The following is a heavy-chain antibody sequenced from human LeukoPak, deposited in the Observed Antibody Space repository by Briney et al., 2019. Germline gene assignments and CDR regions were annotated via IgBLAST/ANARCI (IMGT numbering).Heavy chain of an antibody. Sequence: SETLSLTCTVSGGSMSSTDHFWGWNPQPPGKELEWIGSFYCSRTIFYSPSLESRGTISIDTSKNQFSLMIRPVTAADTAVYYCARQGVVPNKAGWYFDLWGRGALVTVSS. D-gene: IGHD3-10*01. CDR1: GGSMSSTDHF. V-gene: IGHV4-39*01. CDR3: ARQGVVPNKAGWYFDL. CDR2: FYCSRTI. J-gene: IGHJ2*01.